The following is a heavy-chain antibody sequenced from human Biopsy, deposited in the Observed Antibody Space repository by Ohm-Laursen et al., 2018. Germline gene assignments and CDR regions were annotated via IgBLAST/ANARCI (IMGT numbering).Heavy chain of an antibody. D-gene: IGHD3-16*01. V-gene: IGHV3-73*01. J-gene: IGHJ4*02. CDR1: GFTFSASA. Sequence: SLRLSCSASGFTFSASAVHWVRQASGKGLEWVGRIRSKAKSYATAYAASVTGRFTISRDDSKNTTYLQMNSLKTEDTAVYYCTLEGAVFDNWGQGTLVTVSS. CDR3: TLEGAVFDN. CDR2: IRSKAKSYAT.